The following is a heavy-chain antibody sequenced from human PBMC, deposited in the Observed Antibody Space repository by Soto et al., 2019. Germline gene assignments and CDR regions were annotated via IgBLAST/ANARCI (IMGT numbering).Heavy chain of an antibody. D-gene: IGHD2-2*01. J-gene: IGHJ4*02. CDR1: GFTFSSYA. V-gene: IGHV3-23*01. Sequence: GGSLRLSCAASGFTFSSYAMSWVRQAPGKGLEWVSAISGSGGSTYYADSVKGRFTISRDNSKNTLYLQMNSLRAEDTAVYYCAKDCSSTSCYRPIDYWGQGTLVTVSS. CDR2: ISGSGGST. CDR3: AKDCSSTSCYRPIDY.